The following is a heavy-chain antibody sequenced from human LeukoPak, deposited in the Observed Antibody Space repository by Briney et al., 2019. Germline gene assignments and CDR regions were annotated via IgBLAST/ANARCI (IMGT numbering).Heavy chain of an antibody. Sequence: SETLSLTCTVSGGSIRSYYWSWVRQPPGKGLEWIGYIYYSGSTNYNPTLKSRVTISADTSKNQFSLKLSSVTAADTAVYYCARDGSFSAFEIWGQGTMVTVSS. CDR1: GGSIRSYY. CDR2: IYYSGST. D-gene: IGHD2-15*01. CDR3: ARDGSFSAFEI. V-gene: IGHV4-59*01. J-gene: IGHJ3*02.